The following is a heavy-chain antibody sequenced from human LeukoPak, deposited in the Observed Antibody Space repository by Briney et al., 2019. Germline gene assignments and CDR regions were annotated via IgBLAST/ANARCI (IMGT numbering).Heavy chain of an antibody. CDR2: ISYDGSNK. D-gene: IGHD5-18*01. Sequence: GGPLRLSCAASGFTFSSYAMHWVRQAPGKGLEWVAVISYDGSNKYYADSVKGRFTISRDNSKNTLYLQMNSLRAEDTAVYYCARDHLKADTAMVRFAFDYWGQGTLVTVSS. V-gene: IGHV3-30*04. CDR1: GFTFSSYA. CDR3: ARDHLKADTAMVRFAFDY. J-gene: IGHJ4*02.